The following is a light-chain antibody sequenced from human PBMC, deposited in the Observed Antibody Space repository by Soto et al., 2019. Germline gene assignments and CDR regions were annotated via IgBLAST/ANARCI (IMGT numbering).Light chain of an antibody. CDR3: QQYYSTPRRT. J-gene: IGKJ2*01. V-gene: IGKV4-1*01. Sequence: DIVMTQSPDSLAVSLGERATINCKSSQSVLYSSNNKNYLAWYQQKPGQPPKLLIYWASTRESGVPDRFSGSGSGKDSTLTISSLQAEDVAVYYCQQYYSTPRRTFGQGTKLEIK. CDR2: WAS. CDR1: QSVLYSSNNKNY.